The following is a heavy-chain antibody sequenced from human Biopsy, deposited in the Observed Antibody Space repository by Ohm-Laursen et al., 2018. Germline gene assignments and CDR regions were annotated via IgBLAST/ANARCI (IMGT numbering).Heavy chain of an antibody. CDR1: GDSLTSGPEN. J-gene: IGHJ4*02. V-gene: IGHV4-61*01. Sequence: PSETLSLTWPVSGDSLTSGPENWSWIRQSPGQGLEYIGFIYSGGNTNYNPSLKNRVTMSVDTSKNQFYLKLYSVTAADTAVYYCARGRRTSGWPYFDNWGQGALVIVSP. D-gene: IGHD6-19*01. CDR2: IYSGGNT. CDR3: ARGRRTSGWPYFDN.